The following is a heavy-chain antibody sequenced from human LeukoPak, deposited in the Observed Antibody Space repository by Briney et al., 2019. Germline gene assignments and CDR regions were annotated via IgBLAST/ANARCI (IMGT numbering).Heavy chain of an antibody. D-gene: IGHD3-9*01. CDR3: ARGHYDVLAASYKWTPDY. Sequence: GGSLRLSCAASGFTFNTFNMNWVRQAPGKGREWASSITSGGDYIYYADSVKGRFTTSRDNAKNSLSLQLNSLRVEDTAVYYCARGHYDVLAASYKWTPDYWGQGTLVTVSS. CDR2: ITSGGDYI. CDR1: GFTFNTFN. V-gene: IGHV3-21*01. J-gene: IGHJ4*02.